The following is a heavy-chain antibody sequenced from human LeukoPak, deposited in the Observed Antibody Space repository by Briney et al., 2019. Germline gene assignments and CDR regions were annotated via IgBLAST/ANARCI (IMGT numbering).Heavy chain of an antibody. CDR1: GFTFSDYA. CDR3: ARDSDYDSSGPLRDY. CDR2: IYSGGST. J-gene: IGHJ4*02. Sequence: PGGSLRLSCAASGFTFSDYAMSWVRQAPGKGLEWVSVIYSGGSTYYADSVKGRFTIFRDNSKNTLYLQMNSLRAEDTAVYYCARDSDYDSSGPLRDYWGQGTLVTVSS. V-gene: IGHV3-66*01. D-gene: IGHD3-22*01.